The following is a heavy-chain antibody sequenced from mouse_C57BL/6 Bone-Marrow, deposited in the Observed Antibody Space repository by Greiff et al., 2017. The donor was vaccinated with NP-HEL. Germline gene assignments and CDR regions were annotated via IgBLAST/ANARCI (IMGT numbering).Heavy chain of an antibody. D-gene: IGHD1-1*01. J-gene: IGHJ1*03. CDR1: GYTFTSYD. V-gene: IGHV1-85*01. CDR2: IYPRDGST. Sequence: VKLMESGPELVKPGASVKLSCKASGYTFTSYDINWVKQRPGQGLEWIGWIYPRDGSTKYNEKFKGKATLTVDTSSSTAYMELHSLTSEDSAVYFCASYYGSSYWYFDVWGTGTTVTVSS. CDR3: ASYYGSSYWYFDV.